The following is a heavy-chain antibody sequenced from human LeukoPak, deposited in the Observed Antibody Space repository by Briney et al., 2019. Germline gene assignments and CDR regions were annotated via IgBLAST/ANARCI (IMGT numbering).Heavy chain of an antibody. CDR3: ARGTYSGSYLPHYYYYYYMDV. V-gene: IGHV3-7*01. J-gene: IGHJ6*03. CDR2: IKQDGSEK. D-gene: IGHD1-26*01. Sequence: GGSLRLSCAASGFTFSPNAMHWVRQAPGKGLEWVANIKQDGSEKYYVDSVKGRFTISRDNAKNSLYLQMNSLRAEDTAVYYCARGTYSGSYLPHYYYYYYMDVWGKGTTVTVSS. CDR1: GFTFSPNA.